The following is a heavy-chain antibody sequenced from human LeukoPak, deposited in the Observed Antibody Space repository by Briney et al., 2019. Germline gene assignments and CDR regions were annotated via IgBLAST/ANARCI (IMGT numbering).Heavy chain of an antibody. CDR3: GPREDSTTNAYDY. V-gene: IGHV3-23*01. Sequence: GGSLRLSCVASGFTFSSYAMSWVRQAPGKGLEWVSAISGEGVTIYYADSVKGRFTISRDNSKNTLYLQMNSLTAEDTAVYYCGPREDSTTNAYDYWGQGTLVTVSS. CDR2: ISGEGVTI. CDR1: GFTFSSYA. J-gene: IGHJ4*02. D-gene: IGHD2/OR15-2a*01.